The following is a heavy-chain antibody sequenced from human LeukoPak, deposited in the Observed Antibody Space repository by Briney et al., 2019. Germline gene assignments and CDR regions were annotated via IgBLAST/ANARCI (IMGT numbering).Heavy chain of an antibody. CDR3: AKDSGYDSSGYSDY. CDR2: IRGTDGTT. CDR1: GFTFSSYW. J-gene: IGHJ4*02. V-gene: IGHV3-23*01. Sequence: GGSLRLSCAASGFTFSSYWMSWVRQAPGKGLEWVSDIRGTDGTTFYADAVRGRFTISRDNSKNTMYLQMNSLRAEDTALYYCAKDSGYDSSGYSDYWGQGTLVTVSS. D-gene: IGHD3-22*01.